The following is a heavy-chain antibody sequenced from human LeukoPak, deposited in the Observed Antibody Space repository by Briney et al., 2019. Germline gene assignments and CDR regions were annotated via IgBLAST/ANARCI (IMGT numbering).Heavy chain of an antibody. V-gene: IGHV3-30*03. Sequence: GGSLRLSCAATGFTFSIYGMHWVRQAPGKGLEWVAVISYDGSNIYYADSVKGRFTISRDNAKNSLYLQMNSLRAEDTAVYYCARDYWFDPWGHGTLVTVSS. CDR2: ISYDGSNI. J-gene: IGHJ5*02. CDR3: ARDYWFDP. CDR1: GFTFSIYG.